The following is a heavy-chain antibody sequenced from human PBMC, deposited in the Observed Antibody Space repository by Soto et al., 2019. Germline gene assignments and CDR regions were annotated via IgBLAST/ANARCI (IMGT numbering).Heavy chain of an antibody. V-gene: IGHV1-18*01. CDR2: ISAYNGNT. D-gene: IGHD3-10*01. J-gene: IGHJ3*02. Sequence: ASVKVSCKASGYTSTSYGISWVRQAPGQGLEWMGWISAYNGNTNYAQKLQGRVTMTTDTSTSTAYMELRSLRSDDTAVYYCARVLRITMVRGVIPGLDAFDIWGQGTMVTVSS. CDR3: ARVLRITMVRGVIPGLDAFDI. CDR1: GYTSTSYG.